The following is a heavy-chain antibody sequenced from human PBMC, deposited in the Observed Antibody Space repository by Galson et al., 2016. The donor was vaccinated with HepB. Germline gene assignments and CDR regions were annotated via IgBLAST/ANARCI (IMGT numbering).Heavy chain of an antibody. CDR2: IDTAGGT. CDR3: VREIILVVGYYGMDV. D-gene: IGHD1-26*01. J-gene: IGHJ6*02. V-gene: IGHV3-13*01. Sequence: SLRLSCAASGFTFSSYDMHWVRQATGKGLEWVSGIDTAGGTSYLGSVKGRFTISRENAKNSLYLQMNILRVGDTAVYYCVREIILVVGYYGMDVWGQGTPVTVSS. CDR1: GFTFSSYD.